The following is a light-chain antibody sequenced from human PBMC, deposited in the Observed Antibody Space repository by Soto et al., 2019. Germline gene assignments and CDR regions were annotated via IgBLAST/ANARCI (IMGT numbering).Light chain of an antibody. Sequence: QSVLTQPASVSGSPGQSITISCTGTRSDVGSHNLVSWYQQDPGKAPKLMIYDVSKRPSGVSNRFSGSKSGNTASLTISGLQAEDEADYYCCSYAGSSTVAFGGGTKVTVL. CDR3: CSYAGSSTVA. CDR1: RSDVGSHNL. J-gene: IGLJ2*01. CDR2: DVS. V-gene: IGLV2-23*02.